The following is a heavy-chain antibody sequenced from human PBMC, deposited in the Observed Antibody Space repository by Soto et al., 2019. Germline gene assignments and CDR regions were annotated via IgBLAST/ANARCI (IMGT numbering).Heavy chain of an antibody. CDR1: GGSISSGGYY. D-gene: IGHD5-12*01. J-gene: IGHJ6*02. V-gene: IGHV4-31*03. CDR2: IYYSGST. Sequence: QVQLQESGPGLVKPSQTLSLTCTVSGGSISSGGYYWSWIRQHPGKGLEWIGYIYYSGSTYYNPSLKGRVTISVDTSKNQFSLKLSSVTAADTAVYYCARVGSVARSNYGMDVWGQGTTVTVSS. CDR3: ARVGSVARSNYGMDV.